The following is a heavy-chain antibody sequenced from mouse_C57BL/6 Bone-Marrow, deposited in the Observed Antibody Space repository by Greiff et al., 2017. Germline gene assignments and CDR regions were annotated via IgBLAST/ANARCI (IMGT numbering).Heavy chain of an antibody. D-gene: IGHD1-1*01. CDR2: IYPRSGNT. V-gene: IGHV1-81*01. J-gene: IGHJ2*01. CDR1: GYTFTSYG. Sequence: QVQLQQSGAELARPGASVKLSCKASGYTFTSYGISWVKQRTGQGLEWIGEIYPRSGNTYYNEKFKGKATLTADKSSSTAYMELRSLTSEDSAVYFCARLDWDYYGSSYGDYWGQGTTLTVSS. CDR3: ARLDWDYYGSSYGDY.